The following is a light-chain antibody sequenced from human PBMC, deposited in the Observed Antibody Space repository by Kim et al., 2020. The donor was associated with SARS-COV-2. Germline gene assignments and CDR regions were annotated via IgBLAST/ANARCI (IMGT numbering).Light chain of an antibody. CDR2: AAS. CDR3: QKYDGAPWA. CDR1: QDISNY. Sequence: AAGGDRVPSKCRASQDISNYLAWYQQKAGKDPRLLIDAASALQPGVPSRCSGSGSGTDFTLTITSLQPEDVATYFCQKYDGAPWAFGQGTKVDIK. J-gene: IGKJ1*01. V-gene: IGKV1-27*01.